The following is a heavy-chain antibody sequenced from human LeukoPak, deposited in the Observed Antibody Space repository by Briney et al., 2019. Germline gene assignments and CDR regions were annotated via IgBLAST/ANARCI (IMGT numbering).Heavy chain of an antibody. CDR3: ASVRDGYLFDY. CDR1: GDSISNYY. D-gene: IGHD5-24*01. CDR2: IYYTGST. J-gene: IGHJ4*02. V-gene: IGHV4-59*01. Sequence: SETLSLTCAVSGDSISNYYWSWIRQPPGKGLEWVWYIYYTGSTNYNPSLKSRVTISPDKPKNQSSLKLSSTTAADTAVYSFASVRDGYLFDYWGQGTLVTVSS.